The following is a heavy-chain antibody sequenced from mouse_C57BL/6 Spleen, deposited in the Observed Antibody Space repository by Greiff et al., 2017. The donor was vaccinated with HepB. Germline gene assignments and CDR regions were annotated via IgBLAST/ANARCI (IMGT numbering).Heavy chain of an antibody. CDR3: ARHIYYYGCSPFAY. D-gene: IGHD1-1*01. CDR1: GYTFTSYW. J-gene: IGHJ3*01. V-gene: IGHV1-53*01. CDR2: INPSNGGT. Sequence: VQLQQPGTELVKPGASVKLSCKASGYTFTSYWMHWVKQRPGQGLEWIGNINPSNGGTNYNEKFKSKATLTVAKSSSTAYMQLSSLPSEDSAVYYCARHIYYYGCSPFAYWGQGTLVTVSA.